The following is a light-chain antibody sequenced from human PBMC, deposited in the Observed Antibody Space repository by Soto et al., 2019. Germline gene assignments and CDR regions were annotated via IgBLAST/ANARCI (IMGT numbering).Light chain of an antibody. CDR3: QQYGRSPRFT. J-gene: IGKJ3*01. V-gene: IGKV3-20*01. CDR2: GAS. CDR1: QSVSSSY. Sequence: EIVLTQSPGTLSLSPGERATLSCRASQSVSSSYLAWYQQKPGQAPRLLIYGASSRATGIPDRFSGSVSGTDFTLTISRLEPEDFAVYYCQQYGRSPRFTFGPGTKVDIK.